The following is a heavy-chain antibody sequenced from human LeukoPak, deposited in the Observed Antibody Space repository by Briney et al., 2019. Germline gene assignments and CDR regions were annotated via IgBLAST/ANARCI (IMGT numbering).Heavy chain of an antibody. V-gene: IGHV4-31*03. J-gene: IGHJ4*02. CDR1: GGSISSGGYY. CDR2: IYYSGST. Sequence: SETLSLTCTVSGGSISSGGYYWSWIRQHPGKGLEWIGYIYYSGSTYYNPSPKSRVTISVDTSKNQFSLKLSSVTAADTAVYYCARGYLGDSSGYASDYWGQGTLVNVSS. D-gene: IGHD3-22*01. CDR3: ARGYLGDSSGYASDY.